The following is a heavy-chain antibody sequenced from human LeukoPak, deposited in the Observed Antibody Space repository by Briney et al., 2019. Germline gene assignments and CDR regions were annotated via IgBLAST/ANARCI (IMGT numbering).Heavy chain of an antibody. CDR2: IYPGDSDT. Sequence: PGDSLKISCKGSGYSFTSYWIGWVRQMPGKGLEWMGIIYPGDSDTRYSPSFQGQVTISADKSISTAYLQWSSLKASDTAMYYRARQGDFWSGSADYWGQGTLVTVSS. J-gene: IGHJ4*02. CDR3: ARQGDFWSGSADY. D-gene: IGHD3-3*01. CDR1: GYSFTSYW. V-gene: IGHV5-51*01.